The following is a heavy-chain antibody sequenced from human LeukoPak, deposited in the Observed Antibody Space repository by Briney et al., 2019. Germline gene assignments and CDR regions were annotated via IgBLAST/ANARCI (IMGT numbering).Heavy chain of an antibody. CDR1: GFTFTSYS. J-gene: IGHJ4*02. CDR2: ISSSGSTI. D-gene: IGHD6-13*01. V-gene: IGHV3-48*04. CDR3: ARAGAAAGPFDY. Sequence: GGSLRLSCAASGFTFTSYSMNWVCQAPGKGLEWVSYISSSGSTIYYADSVKGRFTISRDNAKNSLYLQMNSLRAEDTAVYYCARAGAAAGPFDYWGQGTLVTVSS.